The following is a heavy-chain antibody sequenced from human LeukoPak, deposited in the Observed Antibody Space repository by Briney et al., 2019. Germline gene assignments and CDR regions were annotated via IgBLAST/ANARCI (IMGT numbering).Heavy chain of an antibody. CDR2: ISSSSSFI. V-gene: IGHV3-21*01. D-gene: IGHD5-18*01. J-gene: IGHJ4*02. CDR1: GFTFSTYS. CDR3: ARGSTPIVTSATDD. Sequence: GGSLRLSCAASGFTFSTYSMNWVRQAPGKGLEWVSSISSSSSFIYYSDSVKGRFTISRDNAKNSLYLQMNSRRAEDTAVYYCARGSTPIVTSATDDWGQGTLVTVSS.